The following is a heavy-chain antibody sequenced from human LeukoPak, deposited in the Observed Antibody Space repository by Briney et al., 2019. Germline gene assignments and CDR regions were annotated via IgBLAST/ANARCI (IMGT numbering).Heavy chain of an antibody. CDR3: ARALTTETYLFDY. Sequence: SVKVSCKASGGTFSSYAISWVRQAPGQGLEWMGGIIPIFGTASYAQKFQGRVTITADESTSTAYMELSSLRSEDTAAYYCARALTTETYLFDYWGQGTLVTVSS. CDR2: IIPIFGTA. V-gene: IGHV1-69*13. CDR1: GGTFSSYA. J-gene: IGHJ4*02. D-gene: IGHD1-14*01.